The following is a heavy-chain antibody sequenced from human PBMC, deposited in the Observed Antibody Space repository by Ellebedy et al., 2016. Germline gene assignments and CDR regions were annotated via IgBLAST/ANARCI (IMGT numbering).Heavy chain of an antibody. J-gene: IGHJ4*02. CDR1: GFTFSNYG. V-gene: IGHV3-23*01. D-gene: IGHD5-12*01. CDR2: IGGSGGNT. CDR3: AKEDGGYVFDY. Sequence: GESLKISXAASGFTFSNYGMNWVRQAPGKGLQWVSVIGGSGGNTYYADSVKGRFTISRDNSKNTLYLQMNSLRAEDTAIYYCAKEDGGYVFDYWGQGTLVTVSS.